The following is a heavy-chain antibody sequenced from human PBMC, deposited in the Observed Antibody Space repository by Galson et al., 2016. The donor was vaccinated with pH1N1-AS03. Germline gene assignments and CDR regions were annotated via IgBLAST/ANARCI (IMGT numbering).Heavy chain of an antibody. J-gene: IGHJ4*02. Sequence: SLRLSCAASGFTFDDYTMHWVRQVPGKGLEWLSSVTWNSDKMVYADSVKVRFPTSRDNAKNTLYLPMNSLRPEDTALYYCVKGAGRYSRSWYFDYWGQGTLVTVSS. CDR2: VTWNSDKM. CDR1: GFTFDDYT. CDR3: VKGAGRYSRSWYFDY. V-gene: IGHV3-9*01. D-gene: IGHD6-13*01.